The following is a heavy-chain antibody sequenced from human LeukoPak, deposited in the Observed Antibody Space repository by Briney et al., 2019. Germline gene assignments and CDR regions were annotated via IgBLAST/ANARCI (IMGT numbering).Heavy chain of an antibody. CDR2: IRYDGSNK. D-gene: IGHD3-22*01. CDR1: GFTFSSYG. V-gene: IGHV3-30*02. Sequence: GGSLRLSCAASGFTFSSYGMHWVRQAPGKGLEWVAFIRYDGSNKYYADSVKGRFTISRDNSKNALYLQMNSLRAEDTAVYYCAKDKQTYDSSGYRDYWGQGTLVTVSS. CDR3: AKDKQTYDSSGYRDY. J-gene: IGHJ4*02.